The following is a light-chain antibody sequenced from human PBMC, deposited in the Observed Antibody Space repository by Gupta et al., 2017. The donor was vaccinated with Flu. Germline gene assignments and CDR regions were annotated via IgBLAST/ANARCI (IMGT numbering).Light chain of an antibody. CDR3: QQYNNWPRT. V-gene: IGKV3-15*01. CDR2: GAS. CDR1: QSVSSN. J-gene: IGKJ1*01. Sequence: EIVMTQSPATLSVSPGERATLSCRASQSVSSNLAWYQQKPGQAPRLLIYGASTRATGIPARVCGSGSGTEFTLTISSLQSEDFAVYYCQQYNNWPRTFGQGTKVEIK.